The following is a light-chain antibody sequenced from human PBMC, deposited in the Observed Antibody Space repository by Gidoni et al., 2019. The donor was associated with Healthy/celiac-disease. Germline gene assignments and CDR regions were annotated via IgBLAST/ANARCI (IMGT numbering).Light chain of an antibody. CDR3: QQYGSSPSPEFT. V-gene: IGKV3-20*01. CDR2: GAS. Sequence: EIVLTQSPGTLSLSPGERATLSCRASQSVSSSYLAWYQQKPGQAPRLLIYGASSRATGIPDRFSGSGSGTDFTLTISRLEPEDFAVYYCQQYGSSPSPEFTFGPXTKVDIK. J-gene: IGKJ3*01. CDR1: QSVSSSY.